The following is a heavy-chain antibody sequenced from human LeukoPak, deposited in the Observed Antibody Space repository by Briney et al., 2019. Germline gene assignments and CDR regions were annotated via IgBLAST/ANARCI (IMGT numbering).Heavy chain of an antibody. V-gene: IGHV3-30*02. D-gene: IGHD1-26*01. CDR3: AKDLGGIVGASYGVDY. Sequence: GGSLRPSCAASGFTFSSYGMHWVRQAPGKGLEWVAVIWYGGSNKYYADSVKGRFTISRDNSKNTLYLQMNSLRAEDTAVYYCAKDLGGIVGASYGVDYWGQGTLVTVSS. CDR2: IWYGGSNK. CDR1: GFTFSSYG. J-gene: IGHJ4*02.